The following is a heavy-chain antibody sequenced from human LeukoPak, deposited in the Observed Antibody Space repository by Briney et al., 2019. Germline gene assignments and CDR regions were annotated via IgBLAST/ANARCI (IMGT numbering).Heavy chain of an antibody. CDR2: IYSGGST. J-gene: IGHJ4*02. V-gene: IGHV3-53*01. CDR1: GFTVSSNY. D-gene: IGHD3-22*01. CDR3: AREGYYDSSGYYLAAGYFDY. Sequence: GGSLRLSCAASGFTVSSNYMSWVRQAPGKGLEWVSVIYSGGSTYYADSMKGRFTISRDNSKNTLYLQMNSLRAEDTAVYYCAREGYYDSSGYYLAAGYFDYWGQGTLVTVSS.